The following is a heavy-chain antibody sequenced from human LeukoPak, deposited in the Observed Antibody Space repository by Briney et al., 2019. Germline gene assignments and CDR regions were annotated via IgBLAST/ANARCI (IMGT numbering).Heavy chain of an antibody. Sequence: PSETLSLTCTVSGGSISGSTYYWGWIRQPPGKGLEWIANIYYTGTTLYNPSLKSRVTISVDTSENQFSLKLSSVTAADTAVYYCARVEGASSSSPHFDYWGQGTLVTVSS. CDR2: IYYTGTT. J-gene: IGHJ4*02. D-gene: IGHD6-6*01. V-gene: IGHV4-39*01. CDR3: ARVEGASSSSPHFDY. CDR1: GGSISGSTYY.